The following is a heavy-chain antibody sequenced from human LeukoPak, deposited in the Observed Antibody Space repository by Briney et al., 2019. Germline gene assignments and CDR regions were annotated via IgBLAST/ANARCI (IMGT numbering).Heavy chain of an antibody. J-gene: IGHJ4*02. D-gene: IGHD3-10*01. CDR2: TSGSGGST. CDR1: GFTFSNYA. Sequence: GGSLRLSCAASGFTFSNYAMSWVRQAPGKGPEWVPVTSGSGGSTYYADSVKGRFTISRDNPKNTLYLQMNSLRVEDTAVYYCAKGSSVWFGELLLEFWGQGTLVTVSS. V-gene: IGHV3-23*01. CDR3: AKGSSVWFGELLLEF.